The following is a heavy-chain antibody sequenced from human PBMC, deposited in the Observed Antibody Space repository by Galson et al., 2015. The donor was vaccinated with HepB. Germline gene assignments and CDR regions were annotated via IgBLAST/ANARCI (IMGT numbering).Heavy chain of an antibody. CDR3: ARWIQLWFGAFDY. CDR2: ISGSGGST. V-gene: IGHV3-23*01. CDR1: GFTSSSYA. J-gene: IGHJ4*02. D-gene: IGHD5-18*01. Sequence: SLRLSCAASGFTSSSYAMRWVRQAPGKGLEWVSAISGSGGSTYYADSVKGRFTISRDNSRNTLYLQMNSLRAEDTAVYYCARWIQLWFGAFDYWGQGTLVTVSS.